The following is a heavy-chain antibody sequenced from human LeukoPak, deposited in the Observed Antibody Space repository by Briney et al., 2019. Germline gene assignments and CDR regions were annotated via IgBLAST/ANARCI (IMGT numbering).Heavy chain of an antibody. CDR2: IYHSGST. CDR1: GGSFSGHY. D-gene: IGHD3-10*01. Sequence: SETLSLTCTVSGGSFSGHYWSWIRQPPGKGLEWIGYIYHSGSTYYNPSLKSRVTISVDRSKNQFSLKLSSVTAADTAVYYCARAKMVRGVVWYFDLWGRGTLVTVSS. V-gene: IGHV4-30-2*01. J-gene: IGHJ2*01. CDR3: ARAKMVRGVVWYFDL.